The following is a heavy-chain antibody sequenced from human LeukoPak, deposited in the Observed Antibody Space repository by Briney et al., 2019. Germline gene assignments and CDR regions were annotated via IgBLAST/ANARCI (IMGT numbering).Heavy chain of an antibody. D-gene: IGHD2-15*01. CDR2: IIPIFGTA. CDR3: ASATLRCSFGNCYEMDV. Sequence: ASVKVSCKASGGTFSIYVISWVRQAPGQGLEWMGGIIPIFGTANYAQKFQGRVTITADKSTSTAYMELSSLRSEDTAVFYCASATLRCSFGNCYEMDVWGKGTTVTVSS. J-gene: IGHJ6*04. V-gene: IGHV1-69*06. CDR1: GGTFSIYV.